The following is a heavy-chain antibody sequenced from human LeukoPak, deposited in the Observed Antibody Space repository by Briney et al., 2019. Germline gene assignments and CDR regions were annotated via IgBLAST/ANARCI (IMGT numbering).Heavy chain of an antibody. CDR2: IYSGGST. V-gene: IGHV3-66*01. CDR3: ASTGDYYDSSGYYYY. D-gene: IGHD3-22*01. CDR1: GFTVSSNY. Sequence: GGSLRLSCAASGFTVSSNYMSWVRQAPGKGLEWVSVIYSGGSTYYADSVKGRFTISRDKSKNTLYLQMNSLRAEDTAVYYCASTGDYYDSSGYYYYWGQGTLVTVSS. J-gene: IGHJ4*02.